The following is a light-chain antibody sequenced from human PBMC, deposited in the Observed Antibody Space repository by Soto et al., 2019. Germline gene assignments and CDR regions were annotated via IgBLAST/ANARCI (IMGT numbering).Light chain of an antibody. Sequence: DIQMTQSPSTLSASVGDRVTITCRASQSISRWLARYQQKPGKAPKLLIYKASSLESGVPSRFSGSGSGTEFTLTISSLQPDDFASYYCKRYSTYWTFGQGTKVEIK. CDR3: KRYSTYWT. V-gene: IGKV1-5*03. CDR2: KAS. J-gene: IGKJ1*01. CDR1: QSISRW.